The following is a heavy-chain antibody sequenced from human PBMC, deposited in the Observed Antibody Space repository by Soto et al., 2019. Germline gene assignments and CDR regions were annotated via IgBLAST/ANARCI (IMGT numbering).Heavy chain of an antibody. J-gene: IGHJ6*02. Sequence: SETLSLTCAVSGYSISSGYYWGWIRQPPGKGLEWIGSIYHSGSTYYNPSLKSRVTISVDTSKNQFSLKLSSVTAADTAVYYCARAGYCSSTSCERHYYYYGMDVWGQGTTVTVSS. D-gene: IGHD2-2*01. V-gene: IGHV4-38-2*01. CDR3: ARAGYCSSTSCERHYYYYGMDV. CDR2: IYHSGST. CDR1: GYSISSGYY.